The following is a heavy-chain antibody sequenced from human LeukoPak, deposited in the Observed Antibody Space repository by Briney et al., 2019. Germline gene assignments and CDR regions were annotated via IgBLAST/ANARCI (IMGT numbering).Heavy chain of an antibody. J-gene: IGHJ4*02. CDR3: AKDLGETATIMVFFDY. D-gene: IGHD5-24*01. CDR2: ISGSGGST. Sequence: PGGSLRLSCAASGFTFSSYAMSWVRQAPGKGLEWVSAISGSGGSTYYVDSVKGRFTISRDNSKNTLYLQMNSLRAEDTAVYYCAKDLGETATIMVFFDYWGQGTLVTVSS. CDR1: GFTFSSYA. V-gene: IGHV3-23*01.